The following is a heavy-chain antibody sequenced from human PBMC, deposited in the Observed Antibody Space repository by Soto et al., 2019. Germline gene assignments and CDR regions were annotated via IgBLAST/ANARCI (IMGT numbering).Heavy chain of an antibody. Sequence: SGPTLVKPTQTLTLTCTFSGFSLSTRGVGVGWIRQPPGKALEWLAVIYWDDDKRYSPSLKSRLTITKDTSKNQVVLTMTNMDPMDTATYYCAHRMGKYGFWNGGYFDYWGQGTLVTVSS. CDR2: IYWDDDK. D-gene: IGHD3-3*01. CDR3: AHRMGKYGFWNGGYFDY. CDR1: GFSLSTRGVG. J-gene: IGHJ4*02. V-gene: IGHV2-5*02.